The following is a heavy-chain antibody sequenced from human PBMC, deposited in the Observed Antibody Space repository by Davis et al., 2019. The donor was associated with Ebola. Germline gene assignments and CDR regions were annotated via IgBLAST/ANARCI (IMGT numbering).Heavy chain of an antibody. CDR1: GGSISSYY. V-gene: IGHV4-39*01. CDR3: ANEGYSHGLGYFDY. Sequence: SETLSLTCTVSGGSISSYYWGWIRQPPGKGLEWIGSIYYSGSTYYNPSLKSRVTISVDTSKNQFSLKLSSVTAADTAVYYCANEGYSHGLGYFDYWGQGTLVTVSS. CDR2: IYYSGST. D-gene: IGHD5-18*01. J-gene: IGHJ4*02.